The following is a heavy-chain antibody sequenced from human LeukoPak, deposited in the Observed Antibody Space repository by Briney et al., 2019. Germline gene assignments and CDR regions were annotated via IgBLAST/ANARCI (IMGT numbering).Heavy chain of an antibody. D-gene: IGHD3-3*01. CDR1: ADSISNGGYY. Sequence: SETLSLTCTVSADSISNGGYYWSWIRQHPGKGLEWIGSIYYSGSTYYNPSLKSRLTISVDTSENQFSLKPSSVTAADTAVYYCARFWSGYYHYFDHWGQGTLVTVSS. CDR2: IYYSGST. J-gene: IGHJ4*02. CDR3: ARFWSGYYHYFDH. V-gene: IGHV4-31*03.